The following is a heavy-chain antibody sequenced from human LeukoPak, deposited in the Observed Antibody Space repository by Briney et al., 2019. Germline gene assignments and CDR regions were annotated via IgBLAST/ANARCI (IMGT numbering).Heavy chain of an antibody. CDR3: ARLGVGYYYGSGSYSDY. CDR1: GYSFTSYW. V-gene: IGHV5-51*01. CDR2: IYPGDSDT. J-gene: IGHJ4*02. Sequence: GESLKISCKGSGYSFTSYWIGWVRQMPGKGLEWMGIIYPGDSDTRYSPSFQGQVTISADKSISTAYLQWRSLKASDTAMYYCARLGVGYYYGSGSYSDYWGQGTLVTVSS. D-gene: IGHD3-10*01.